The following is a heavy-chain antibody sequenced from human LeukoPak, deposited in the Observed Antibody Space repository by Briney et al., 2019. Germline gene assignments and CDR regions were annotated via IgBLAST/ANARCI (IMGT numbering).Heavy chain of an antibody. J-gene: IGHJ4*02. CDR1: GFIFSNYC. D-gene: IGHD6-19*01. CDR2: IKQDASET. CDR3: ATGPSGPSDSSGWYYFDN. V-gene: IGHV3-7*01. Sequence: GGSLRLSCAASGFIFSNYCMGWVRQAPGKGLEWVAYIKQDASETYYVDSVRGRFSISRDNAKNSLFLQMNSLRAEDTAVYYCATGPSGPSDSSGWYYFDNGGQGTLVTVSS.